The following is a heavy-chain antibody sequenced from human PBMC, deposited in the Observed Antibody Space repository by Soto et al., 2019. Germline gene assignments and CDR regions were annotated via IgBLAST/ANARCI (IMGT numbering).Heavy chain of an antibody. CDR3: ASQGQSGGWYYGMDV. CDR2: IIPIFGTA. Sequence: ASVKVSCKASGGTFSSYAISWVRQAPGQGLEWMGGIIPIFGTANYAQKFQDRVTITADESTSTAYMELSSLRSEDTAVYYCASQGQSGGWYYGMDVWGQGTTVTVSS. J-gene: IGHJ6*02. D-gene: IGHD2-15*01. CDR1: GGTFSSYA. V-gene: IGHV1-69*13.